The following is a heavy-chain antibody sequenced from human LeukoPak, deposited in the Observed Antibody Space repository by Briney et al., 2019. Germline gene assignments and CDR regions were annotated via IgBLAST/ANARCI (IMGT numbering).Heavy chain of an antibody. J-gene: IGHJ3*02. CDR3: AREGYCSSTSCGHGAFDI. Sequence: GASVKVSCKASGYTFTSYGISWVRQAPGQGLEWMGWNSAYNGNTNYAQKLQGRVTMTTDTSTSTAYMELRSLRSDDTAVYYCAREGYCSSTSCGHGAFDIWGQGTMVTVSS. D-gene: IGHD2-2*01. CDR1: GYTFTSYG. V-gene: IGHV1-18*01. CDR2: NSAYNGNT.